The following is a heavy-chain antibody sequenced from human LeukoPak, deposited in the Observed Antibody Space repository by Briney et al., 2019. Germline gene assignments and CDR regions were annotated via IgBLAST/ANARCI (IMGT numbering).Heavy chain of an antibody. V-gene: IGHV4-39*07. CDR2: IYYSGST. J-gene: IGHJ6*03. CDR3: ARERTYYYGSGSYMVPRYYYMDV. CDR1: GGSLSSTSYY. D-gene: IGHD3-10*01. Sequence: SETLSLTCSVSGGSLSSTSYYWGWVRQPPGTGLEWVGSIYYSGSTYYNPSLKSRVTISVDTSKNQFSLKLSSVTAADTAVYYCARERTYYYGSGSYMVPRYYYMDVWGKGTTVTISS.